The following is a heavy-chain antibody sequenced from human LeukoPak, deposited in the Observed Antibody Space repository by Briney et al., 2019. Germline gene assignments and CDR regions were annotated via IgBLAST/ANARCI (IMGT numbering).Heavy chain of an antibody. J-gene: IGHJ4*02. CDR1: GYTFSSYG. Sequence: ASVKVPCKTSGYTFSSYGISWVRQAPGQGLEWMGWISVYNGDTNYAQKLQGRVTMTTDTSTSTAYMELRSLRSDDTAVYYCARGAYGDYWGQGTLVTVSS. CDR3: ARGAYGDY. D-gene: IGHD4-17*01. CDR2: ISVYNGDT. V-gene: IGHV1-18*01.